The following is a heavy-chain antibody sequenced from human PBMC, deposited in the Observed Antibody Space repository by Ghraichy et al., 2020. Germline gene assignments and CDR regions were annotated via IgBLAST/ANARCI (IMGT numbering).Heavy chain of an antibody. CDR2: IYYSGST. J-gene: IGHJ4*02. Sequence: SETLSLTCTVSGGSISSYYWSWIRQPPGKGLEWIGYIYYSGSTNYNPSLKSRVTISVDTSKNQFSLKLSSVTAADTAVYYCARDLSPYGDYRFAYWGQGTLVTVSS. CDR1: GGSISSYY. CDR3: ARDLSPYGDYRFAY. V-gene: IGHV4-59*01. D-gene: IGHD4-17*01.